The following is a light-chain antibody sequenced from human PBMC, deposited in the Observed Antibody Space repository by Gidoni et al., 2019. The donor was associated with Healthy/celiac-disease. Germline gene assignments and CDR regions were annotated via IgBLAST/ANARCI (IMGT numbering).Light chain of an antibody. Sequence: DSQLTQPPSSLSASVGDRVTLTCRASQSLSSYLNWYQQKPGKAPKLLICAASSLQSGVPSRFSGSGSGTDFTLTISSLQPEDFATYYCQQSYSTPYTFGQGTKVEIK. V-gene: IGKV1-39*01. CDR2: AAS. CDR1: QSLSSY. CDR3: QQSYSTPYT. J-gene: IGKJ2*01.